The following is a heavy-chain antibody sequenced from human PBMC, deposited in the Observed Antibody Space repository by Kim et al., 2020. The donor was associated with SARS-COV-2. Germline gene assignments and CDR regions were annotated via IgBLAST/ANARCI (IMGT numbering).Heavy chain of an antibody. V-gene: IGHV3-23*01. J-gene: IGHJ6*02. Sequence: ADSVKGRFTISRDNSKNTLYVQMNSLRVEDTAVYYCAKPKGSNSLMGRDVWGQGTTVTVSS. CDR3: AKPKGSNSLMGRDV. D-gene: IGHD2-2*01.